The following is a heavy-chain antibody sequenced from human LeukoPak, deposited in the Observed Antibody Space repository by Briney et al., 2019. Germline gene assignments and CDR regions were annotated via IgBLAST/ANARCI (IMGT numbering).Heavy chain of an antibody. J-gene: IGHJ2*01. CDR2: INRTGNT. D-gene: IGHD3-10*01. CDR3: ARQGHGSGYLDL. V-gene: IGHV4-34*01. Sequence: SEPLSLTCAVYGGSFSGSYWSWIRKPQGKGLGLIGEINRTGNTKYNPSLTSRVSISVDTSKSQFSLKLSSVTAADTAMYYCARQGHGSGYLDLWGRGTLVTVSS. CDR1: GGSFSGSY.